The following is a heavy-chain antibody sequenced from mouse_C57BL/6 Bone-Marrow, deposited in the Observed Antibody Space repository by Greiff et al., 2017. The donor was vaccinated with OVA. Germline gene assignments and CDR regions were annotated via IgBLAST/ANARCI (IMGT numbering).Heavy chain of an antibody. V-gene: IGHV1-26*01. J-gene: IGHJ2*01. Sequence: VQLQQSGPELVKPGASVKISCKASGYTFTDYYMNWVKQSHGKSLEWIGDINPNNGGTSYNQKFKGKATLTVDKSSSTAYMELRSLTSEDSAVYYCARWMGFPYYFDYWGQGTTLTVSS. CDR2: INPNNGGT. D-gene: IGHD2-3*01. CDR1: GYTFTDYY. CDR3: ARWMGFPYYFDY.